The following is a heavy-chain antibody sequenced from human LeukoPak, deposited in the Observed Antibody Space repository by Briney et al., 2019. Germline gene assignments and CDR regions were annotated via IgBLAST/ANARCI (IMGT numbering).Heavy chain of an antibody. J-gene: IGHJ4*02. CDR2: IFYSGTT. CDR1: GGSISSDNW. CDR3: VRNGGFDFDY. Sequence: PSGTLSLTCAVSGGSISSDNWWSWVRPPPGKGLEWIGEIFYSGTTHYNPSLKSRVTISVDKSNNQFSLNLSSVTAADTAVYYCVRNGGFDFDYWGRGTLVTVSS. V-gene: IGHV4-4*02. D-gene: IGHD5-12*01.